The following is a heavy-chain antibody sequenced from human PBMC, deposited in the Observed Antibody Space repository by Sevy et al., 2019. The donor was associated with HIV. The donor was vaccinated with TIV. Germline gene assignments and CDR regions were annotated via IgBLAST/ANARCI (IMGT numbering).Heavy chain of an antibody. CDR3: ARIPNTSGWPFDY. CDR2: IHYSGRT. V-gene: IGHV4-59*13. CDR1: DGSLSNYY. D-gene: IGHD6-19*01. Sequence: SETLSLTCTVSDGSLSNYYWTWIRHPPGKGLEWIGYIHYSGRTNYNPSLKSRVTISLDTSKNQFSLKLSSVTAADTAVYYCARIPNTSGWPFDYWGQGTLVTVSS. J-gene: IGHJ4*02.